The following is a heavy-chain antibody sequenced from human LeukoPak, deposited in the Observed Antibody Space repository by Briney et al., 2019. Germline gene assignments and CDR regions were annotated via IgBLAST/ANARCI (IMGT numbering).Heavy chain of an antibody. CDR3: ARELGGSGWSFDY. CDR2: IYHSGST. D-gene: IGHD6-19*01. Sequence: SETLSLTCTVSGYSISSGYYWGWIRQPPGKGLEWIGSIYHSGSTYYNPSLKSRVTISVDTSKNQFSLKLSSVTAADTAVYYCARELGGSGWSFDYWGQGTLVTVSS. CDR1: GYSISSGYY. V-gene: IGHV4-38-2*02. J-gene: IGHJ4*02.